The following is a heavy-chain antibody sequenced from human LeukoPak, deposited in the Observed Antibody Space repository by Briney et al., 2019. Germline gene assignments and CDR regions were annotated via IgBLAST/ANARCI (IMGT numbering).Heavy chain of an antibody. J-gene: IGHJ4*02. V-gene: IGHV3-23*01. CDR1: QFTFSYYA. CDR3: AKEIYAYGSRGFDY. Sequence: GGSLRLSCSASQFTFSYYAMTWVRQAPGKGLEWVSGISSSGEYTYYADSVKGRFTISGDNSKNTLYLQLNSLRVEDTAVYYCAKEIYAYGSRGFDYWGQGTLVTVSS. CDR2: ISSSGEYT. D-gene: IGHD3-10*01.